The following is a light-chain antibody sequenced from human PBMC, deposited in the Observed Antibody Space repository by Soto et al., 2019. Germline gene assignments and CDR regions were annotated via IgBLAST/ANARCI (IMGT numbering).Light chain of an antibody. V-gene: IGKV3-15*01. CDR3: QQYSNWPLT. J-gene: IGKJ1*01. CDR1: QSISSN. CDR2: RTS. Sequence: EIVMTQSPATLSVSPGERATLSCRASQSISSNLAWYQQKPGQAPRLLMFRTSSRATGFPARFSGGGSGTEFNLTISSLQSEDFGVYYCQQYSNWPLTLGQGTKVDIK.